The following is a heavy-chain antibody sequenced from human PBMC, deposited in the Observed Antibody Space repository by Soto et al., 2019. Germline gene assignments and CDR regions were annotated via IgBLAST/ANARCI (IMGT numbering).Heavy chain of an antibody. J-gene: IGHJ4*02. Sequence: QVQLQQWGAGLLKPSETLSLTCAVYGGSFSGYYWSWIRQPPGKGLEWIGEITHSGSTNYNPSLKSRVTISGDTSKNQFSLKLTSVTAADTAVYYCARVDSRGWYVDYWGQGTLLTVSS. CDR1: GGSFSGYY. V-gene: IGHV4-34*01. CDR2: ITHSGST. CDR3: ARVDSRGWYVDY. D-gene: IGHD6-19*01.